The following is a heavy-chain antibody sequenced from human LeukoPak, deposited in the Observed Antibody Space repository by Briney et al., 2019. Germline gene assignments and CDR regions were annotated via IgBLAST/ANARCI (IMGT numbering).Heavy chain of an antibody. Sequence: GESLKISCKGSGHSFTSYWIGWVRQMPGKGLEWMGIIYPGDSDTRYSPSFQGQVTISADKSISTAYLQWSSLKASDTAMYYCARWSSTSCYYGCWFDPWGQGTLVTVSS. CDR1: GHSFTSYW. D-gene: IGHD2-2*01. V-gene: IGHV5-51*01. CDR2: IYPGDSDT. CDR3: ARWSSTSCYYGCWFDP. J-gene: IGHJ5*02.